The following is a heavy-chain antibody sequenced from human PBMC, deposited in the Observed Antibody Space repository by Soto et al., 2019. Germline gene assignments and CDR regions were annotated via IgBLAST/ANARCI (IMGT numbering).Heavy chain of an antibody. CDR1: GFTFSSYG. Sequence: QVQLVESGGGVVQPGRSLRLSCAASGFTFSSYGMHWVRQAPGKGLEWVGVISKDGSVKYYADAVKGRFTISRDNSKNTLYLQMNSLGAEDTAAYYCTGEVASGYWGQGTLVTVSS. J-gene: IGHJ4*02. CDR2: ISKDGSVK. V-gene: IGHV3-30*03. CDR3: TGEVASGY. D-gene: IGHD2-8*02.